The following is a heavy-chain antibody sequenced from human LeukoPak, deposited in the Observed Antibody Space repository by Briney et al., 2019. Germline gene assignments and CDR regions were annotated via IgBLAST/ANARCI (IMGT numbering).Heavy chain of an antibody. J-gene: IGHJ6*02. D-gene: IGHD3-10*01. CDR2: MSPNSGNT. CDR1: GYTFTSYD. V-gene: IGHV1-8*01. Sequence: ASVKVSCKASGYTFTSYDINWVRQATGQGLEWMGWMSPNSGNTGHAQKFQGRVTMTRNTSISTAYMELSSLRSEDTAVYYCARCYYGSGSYYYYYYYYGMDVWGQGTTVTVSS. CDR3: ARCYYGSGSYYYYYYYYGMDV.